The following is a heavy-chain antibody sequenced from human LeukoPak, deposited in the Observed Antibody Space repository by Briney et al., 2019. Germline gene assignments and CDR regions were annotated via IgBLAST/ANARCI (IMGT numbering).Heavy chain of an antibody. CDR3: ARDLGLGHYDSSGYEYYNYYFYMAI. Sequence: GASVKVSCKASGYTFTGYYMHWVRQAPGQGLEWMGWINPNSGGTNYAQKFQGRVTMTRDTFISTAYMELSRLRFDDTAVYYCARDLGLGHYDSSGYEYYNYYFYMAIWGKGTTVTVSS. J-gene: IGHJ6*03. D-gene: IGHD3-22*01. V-gene: IGHV1-2*02. CDR1: GYTFTGYY. CDR2: INPNSGGT.